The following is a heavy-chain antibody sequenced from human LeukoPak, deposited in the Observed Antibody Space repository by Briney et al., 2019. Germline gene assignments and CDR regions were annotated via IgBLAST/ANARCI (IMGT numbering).Heavy chain of an antibody. Sequence: GGSLRLSCAASGFTFTNAWMNWVRQAPGKGLEWVSTVTSRSATHYTDSVKGRFITSRDSSKNTLFLQMNSLRAEDTALYYCTTTRPYGTTWAGAFEDWGQGTPVTVSS. V-gene: IGHV3-69-1*01. D-gene: IGHD6-19*01. CDR2: VTSRSAT. CDR3: TTTRPYGTTWAGAFED. J-gene: IGHJ4*02. CDR1: GFTFTNAW.